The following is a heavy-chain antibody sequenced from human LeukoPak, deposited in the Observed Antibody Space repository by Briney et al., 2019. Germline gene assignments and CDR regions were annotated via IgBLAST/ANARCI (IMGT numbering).Heavy chain of an antibody. J-gene: IGHJ3*02. Sequence: GGSLRLSCAASGFTFSSYAMHWVRQAPGKGLEWAAVISSDGNTKHYADSVKGRFTISRDNSNNTLYLQMNSLRADDTAIYYCARRRIVGSTDDAFDIWGQGTMVTLSS. CDR1: GFTFSSYA. D-gene: IGHD1-26*01. CDR3: ARRRIVGSTDDAFDI. V-gene: IGHV3-30-3*01. CDR2: ISSDGNTK.